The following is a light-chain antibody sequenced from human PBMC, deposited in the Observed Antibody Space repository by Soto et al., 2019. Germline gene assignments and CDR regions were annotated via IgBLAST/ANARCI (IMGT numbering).Light chain of an antibody. CDR3: QQYNNWPPWT. CDR1: QSVSSN. V-gene: IGKV3-15*01. J-gene: IGKJ1*01. Sequence: EIVMTQSPATLSVSPGERATLSCRASQSVSSNLARYQQKPGQAPRLLIYGASTRATGIPARFSGSGSGTEFILTISSLQSEDFAVYYCQQYNNWPPWTFGQGTKVEIK. CDR2: GAS.